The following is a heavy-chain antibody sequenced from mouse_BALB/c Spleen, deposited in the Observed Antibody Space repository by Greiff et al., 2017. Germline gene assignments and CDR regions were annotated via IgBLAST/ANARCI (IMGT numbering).Heavy chain of an antibody. CDR3: ARPYDGYYGGFAY. CDR2: IWAGGST. Sequence: QVQLQQSGPGLVAPSQSLSITCTVSGFSLTSYGVHWVRQPPGKGLEWLGVIWAGGSTNYNSALMSRLSISKDNSKSQVFLKMNSLQTDDTAMYYCARPYDGYYGGFAYWGQGTLVTVSA. CDR1: GFSLTSYG. V-gene: IGHV2-9*02. J-gene: IGHJ3*01. D-gene: IGHD2-3*01.